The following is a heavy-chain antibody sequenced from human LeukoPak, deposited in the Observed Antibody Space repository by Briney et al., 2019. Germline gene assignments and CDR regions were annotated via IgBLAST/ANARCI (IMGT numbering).Heavy chain of an antibody. J-gene: IGHJ3*01. CDR3: AALSGGFDF. Sequence: XGSLRLSCADSGLTFSIYWMSWVRQAPGKGLEWVANIKHDGSEKYYVDSVKGRFTISRDNAKNSLYLQMNSLRAEDTAVYYCAALSGGFDFWGQGTMVTVSS. D-gene: IGHD6-25*01. CDR1: GLTFSIYW. V-gene: IGHV3-7*03. CDR2: IKHDGSEK.